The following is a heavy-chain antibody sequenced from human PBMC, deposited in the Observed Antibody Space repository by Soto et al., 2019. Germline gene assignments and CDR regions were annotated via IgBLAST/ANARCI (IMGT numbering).Heavy chain of an antibody. D-gene: IGHD3-16*01. CDR2: ISSSSSTI. V-gene: IGHV3-48*02. J-gene: IGHJ4*02. Sequence: EVQLVESGGGLVQPGGSLRLSCAASGFSFSTYSMNWVRQAPGKGLEWVSYISSSSSTIYYADSVKGRFTISRDNVKNSLYLQMNSLRDEDTAVYYCARALWPTEYFDCWGQGTLVTVSS. CDR1: GFSFSTYS. CDR3: ARALWPTEYFDC.